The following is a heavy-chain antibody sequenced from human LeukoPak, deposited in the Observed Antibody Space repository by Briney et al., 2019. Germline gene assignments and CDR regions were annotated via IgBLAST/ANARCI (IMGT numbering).Heavy chain of an antibody. D-gene: IGHD5-12*01. V-gene: IGHV3-30*04. Sequence: GRSLRLSCAGSGFTLSTYAVHWVRQVPGKGLEWVAVSSYDGSFTSYAGSVKGRFTISRDNSKNTLYLKMNSLRAEDTAVYYCATVDIVATIWPVDYWGQGTLVTVSS. J-gene: IGHJ4*02. CDR1: GFTLSTYA. CDR3: ATVDIVATIWPVDY. CDR2: SSYDGSFT.